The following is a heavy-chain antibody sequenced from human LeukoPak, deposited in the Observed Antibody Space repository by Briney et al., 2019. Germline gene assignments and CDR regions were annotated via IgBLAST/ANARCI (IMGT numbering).Heavy chain of an antibody. CDR1: GYTFTDYY. CDR3: ARVSWELLNGFDY. Sequence: ASVKVSCKASGYTFTDYYMHWVRQAPGQGLEWMGWINPNSGGTNYAQKFQGRVTMTRDTSISTAYMELSRLRSDDTAVYYCARVSWELLNGFDYWGQGTLVTVSS. CDR2: INPNSGGT. D-gene: IGHD1-26*01. V-gene: IGHV1-2*02. J-gene: IGHJ4*02.